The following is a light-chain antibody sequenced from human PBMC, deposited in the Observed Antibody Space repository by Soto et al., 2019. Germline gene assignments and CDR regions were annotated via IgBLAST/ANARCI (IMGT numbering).Light chain of an antibody. CDR1: STDFVGYNR. V-gene: IGLV2-18*01. J-gene: IGLJ1*01. Sequence: QSALTQPPSVSGSPGQSVTISCTGTSTDFVGYNRVSWYQQPPGTAPKPMIYEVSKRPSGVPDRFSGSKSGNTASLTISGLQAADEADYYCSLYTSENAYVFGTGTKLTVL. CDR3: SLYTSENAYV. CDR2: EVS.